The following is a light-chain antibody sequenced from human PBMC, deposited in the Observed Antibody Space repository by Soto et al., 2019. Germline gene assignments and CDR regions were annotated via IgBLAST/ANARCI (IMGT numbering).Light chain of an antibody. J-gene: IGLJ7*01. CDR2: EGS. V-gene: IGLV2-23*01. CDR3: SSYAGGNNLV. CDR1: SSDVGSYNL. Sequence: QSALTQPASVSGSPGQSITISCTGTSSDVGSYNLVSWYQQHPGKAPKLMIYEGSKRPSGVSNRFSGSKSGNTASLTISGLQAEDEADYYCSSYAGGNNLVFGGGTQLTVL.